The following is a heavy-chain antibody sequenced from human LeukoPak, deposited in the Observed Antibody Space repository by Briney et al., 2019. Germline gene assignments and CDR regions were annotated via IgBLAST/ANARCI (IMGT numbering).Heavy chain of an antibody. CDR2: IYYSGST. CDR1: GGSISSYY. Sequence: PSETLSLTCTVSGGSISSYYWSWIRQPPGKGLEWIGYIYYSGSTNYNPSLKSRVTISVDTSKNQFSLKLSSVTAADTAVYYCARDRGSSPPDYWGQGTLVTVSS. J-gene: IGHJ4*02. CDR3: ARDRGSSPPDY. V-gene: IGHV4-59*01. D-gene: IGHD6-6*01.